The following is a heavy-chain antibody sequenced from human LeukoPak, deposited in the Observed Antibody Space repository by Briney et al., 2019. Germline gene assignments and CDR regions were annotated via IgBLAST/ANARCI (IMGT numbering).Heavy chain of an antibody. CDR3: ARTVGAQLGIDY. CDR1: GFTVSSNY. D-gene: IGHD2-2*01. V-gene: IGHV3-53*01. J-gene: IGHJ4*02. Sequence: PGGSLRLSCAASGFTVSSNYMSWVRQAPGKGLEGVSVIYSGGSTYYADSVKGRFTTSRDNSKNTLYLQMTSLRAEDTAVYYCARTVGAQLGIDYWGQGTLVTVSS. CDR2: IYSGGST.